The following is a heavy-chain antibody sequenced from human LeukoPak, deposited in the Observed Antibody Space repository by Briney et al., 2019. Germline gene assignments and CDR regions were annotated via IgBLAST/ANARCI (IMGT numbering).Heavy chain of an antibody. V-gene: IGHV3-48*03. Sequence: GGSLRLSCAASGFTFSSYEMNWVRQAPGKGLEWVSYISSSGSTIYYADSVKGRFTISRDNAKNSLYLQMNSLRAVDTAVYYCARDSAYYYDSSGYHLFDYWGQGTLVTVSS. J-gene: IGHJ4*02. CDR1: GFTFSSYE. CDR2: ISSSGSTI. CDR3: ARDSAYYYDSSGYHLFDY. D-gene: IGHD3-22*01.